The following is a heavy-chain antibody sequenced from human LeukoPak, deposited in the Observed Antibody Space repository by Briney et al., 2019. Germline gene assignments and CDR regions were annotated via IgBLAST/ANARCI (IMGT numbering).Heavy chain of an antibody. Sequence: PGGSLRLSCAASRFTFSDYYMSWIRQAPGKGLEWVSYISSSGSTIYYADSVKGRFTISRDNAKNSLYLLMSSLRAEDTAVYYCARGGPFGYSAYDYWGQGTLVTVSS. D-gene: IGHD5-12*01. CDR1: RFTFSDYY. V-gene: IGHV3-11*04. CDR3: ARGGPFGYSAYDY. CDR2: ISSSGSTI. J-gene: IGHJ4*02.